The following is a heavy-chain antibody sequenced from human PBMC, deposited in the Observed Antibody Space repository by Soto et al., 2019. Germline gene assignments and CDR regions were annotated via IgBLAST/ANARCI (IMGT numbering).Heavy chain of an antibody. D-gene: IGHD2-15*01. CDR2: IYYSGST. Sequence: QVQLQESGPGLVKPSETLSLTCTVSGGSISSYYWSWIRQPPGKGLEWIGYIYYSGSTNYNPSLKSRVTISVDTSKNQFSLKLSSVTAADMAVYYCARGGYCSGGSCLYYYYMDVWGKGTTVTVSS. CDR3: ARGGYCSGGSCLYYYYMDV. CDR1: GGSISSYY. J-gene: IGHJ6*03. V-gene: IGHV4-59*01.